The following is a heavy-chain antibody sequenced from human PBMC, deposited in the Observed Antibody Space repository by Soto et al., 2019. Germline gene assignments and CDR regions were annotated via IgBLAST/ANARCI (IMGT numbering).Heavy chain of an antibody. D-gene: IGHD3-22*01. J-gene: IGHJ4*02. V-gene: IGHV1-69*01. CDR3: ARDRYYYDSSGYYSWGTFDY. CDR1: GGTFSSYA. CDR2: IIPIFGTA. Sequence: QVQLVQSGAEVKKPGSSVKVSCKASGGTFSSYAISWVRQAPGQGLEWMGGIIPIFGTANYAQKFQGRVTSTADESTSTAYMELSSLRSEDTAVYYCARDRYYYDSSGYYSWGTFDYWGQGTLVTVSS.